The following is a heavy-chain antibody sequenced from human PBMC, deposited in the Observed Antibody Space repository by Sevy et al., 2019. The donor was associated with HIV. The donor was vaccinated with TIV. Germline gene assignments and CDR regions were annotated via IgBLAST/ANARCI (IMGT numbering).Heavy chain of an antibody. J-gene: IGHJ6*03. CDR1: GGSISSYY. Sequence: SETLSLTCTVSGGSISSYYWSWIRQPPGKGLEWIGYIYYSGSTNYNPSLKSRVTISVDTSKNQFSLKLSSVTAADTAVYYCARVREYGAVAGRRYYCYYYMDVWGKGTTVTVSS. V-gene: IGHV4-59*01. CDR2: IYYSGST. D-gene: IGHD6-19*01. CDR3: ARVREYGAVAGRRYYCYYYMDV.